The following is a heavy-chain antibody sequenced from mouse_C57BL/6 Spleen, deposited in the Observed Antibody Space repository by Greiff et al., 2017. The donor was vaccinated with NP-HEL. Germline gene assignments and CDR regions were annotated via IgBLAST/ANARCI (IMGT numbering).Heavy chain of an antibody. J-gene: IGHJ3*01. D-gene: IGHD2-5*01. V-gene: IGHV1-74*01. CDR1: GYTFTSYW. CDR2: IHPSDSDT. Sequence: QVQLQQPGAELVKPGASVKVSCKASGYTFTSYWMHWVKQRPGQGLEGIGRIHPSDSDTNYNQKFKGKATLTVDKSSSTAYMQLSSLTSEDSAVYYCAITYYSNWFAYWGQGTLVTVSA. CDR3: AITYYSNWFAY.